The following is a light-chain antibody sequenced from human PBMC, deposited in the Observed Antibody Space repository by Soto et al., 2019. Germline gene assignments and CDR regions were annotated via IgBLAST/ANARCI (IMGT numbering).Light chain of an antibody. CDR2: DVS. V-gene: IGLV2-23*02. J-gene: IGLJ1*01. CDR1: SSDVGTYNL. CDR3: CSYAGSVYV. Sequence: QSALTQPASVSGSPGQSITISCTGTSSDVGTYNLVSWFQQHPGKAPKLMIYDVSKRPSGVSNRFSASKSGNTASLTISGLEDEDEADYYCCSYAGSVYVFGTGTQLTVL.